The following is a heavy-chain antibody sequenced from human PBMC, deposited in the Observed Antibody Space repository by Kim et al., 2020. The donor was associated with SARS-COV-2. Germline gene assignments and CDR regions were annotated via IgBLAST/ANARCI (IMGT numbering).Heavy chain of an antibody. CDR1: GFSFSTSF. CDR2: INKDGSEE. V-gene: IGHV3-7*01. Sequence: GGSLRLSCVVSGFSFSTSFMSWVRQAPGKGLEWVAAINKDGSEEHYVDSVRGRFTISRDNAKNSLYLQINNLRDEDTAVYYCATYRIPGYWGQGTLVTVS. J-gene: IGHJ4*02. D-gene: IGHD3-16*02. CDR3: ATYRIPGY.